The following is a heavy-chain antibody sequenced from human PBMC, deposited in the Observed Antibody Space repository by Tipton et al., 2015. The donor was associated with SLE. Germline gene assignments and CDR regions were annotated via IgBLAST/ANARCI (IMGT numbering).Heavy chain of an antibody. J-gene: IGHJ3*02. CDR2: ISWNSGSI. V-gene: IGHV3-9*01. D-gene: IGHD3-22*01. Sequence: SLRLSCAASGFTFDDYAMHWVRQAPGKGLEWVSGISWNSGSIGYADSVKGRFTISRDNAKNSLYLQMNSLRAEDTALYYCAKDKGPQVVSYAFDIWGQGTMVTVS. CDR3: AKDKGPQVVSYAFDI. CDR1: GFTFDDYA.